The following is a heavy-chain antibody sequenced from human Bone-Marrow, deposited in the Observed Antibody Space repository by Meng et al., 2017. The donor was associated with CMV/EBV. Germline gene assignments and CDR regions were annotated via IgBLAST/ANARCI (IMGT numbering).Heavy chain of an antibody. Sequence: SLTVSCKSSGYSFPSYYMHWVRQAPGQGLEWMGIINPSGGSTSYAQKFQGRVTMTRDTSTSTVYMELSSLRSEDTAVYYCSDGSGHNWGQGTLVTVSS. CDR1: GYSFPSYY. CDR2: INPSGGST. J-gene: IGHJ4*02. CDR3: SDGSGHN. V-gene: IGHV1-46*01. D-gene: IGHD6-19*01.